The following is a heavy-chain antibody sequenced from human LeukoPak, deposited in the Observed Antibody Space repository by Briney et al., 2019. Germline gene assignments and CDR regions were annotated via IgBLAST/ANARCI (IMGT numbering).Heavy chain of an antibody. CDR2: TNPNSGGT. D-gene: IGHD6-19*01. CDR1: GYTFTGYY. CDR3: ARAIAVAGSHYYYYMDV. Sequence: ASVKVSCKASGYTFTGYYMHWVRQAPGQGLEWMGRTNPNSGGTNYAQNFQGRVTMTRDTSISTAYMGLSRLRSEDTAVYYCARAIAVAGSHYYYYMDVWGKGTTVTVSS. V-gene: IGHV1-2*06. J-gene: IGHJ6*03.